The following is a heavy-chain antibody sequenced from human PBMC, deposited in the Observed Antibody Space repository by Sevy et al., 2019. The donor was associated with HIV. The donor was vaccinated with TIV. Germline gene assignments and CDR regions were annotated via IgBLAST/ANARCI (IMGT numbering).Heavy chain of an antibody. CDR2: INHSGST. Sequence: SETLSLTCAVYGGSFSGYYWSWIRQPPGKGLEWIGEINHSGSTNYNPSLKSRVTISVDTSKNQFSLKLSSVTAADTAVYYCARSYYDFWSGYYYYYYYGMDVWGQGTTVNVSS. J-gene: IGHJ6*02. CDR1: GGSFSGYY. V-gene: IGHV4-34*01. D-gene: IGHD3-3*01. CDR3: ARSYYDFWSGYYYYYYYGMDV.